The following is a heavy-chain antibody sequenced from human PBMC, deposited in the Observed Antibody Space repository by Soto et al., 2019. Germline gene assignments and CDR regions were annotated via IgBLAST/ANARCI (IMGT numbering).Heavy chain of an antibody. CDR2: ISYDGSNK. CDR3: ARVPDAFDI. V-gene: IGHV3-30-3*01. CDR1: GFTFSSYA. Sequence: GGSLRLSCAASGFTFSSYAMHWVRQAPGKGLEWVAVISYDGSNKYYAGSVKGRFTISRDNSKNTLYLQMNSLRAEDTAVYYCARVPDAFDIWGQGTMVT. J-gene: IGHJ3*02.